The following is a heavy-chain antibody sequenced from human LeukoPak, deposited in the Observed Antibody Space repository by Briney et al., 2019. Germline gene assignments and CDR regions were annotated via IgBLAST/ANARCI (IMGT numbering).Heavy chain of an antibody. CDR3: ARGVGYYDSSGTIDY. CDR2: VWYDGSKK. CDR1: GFTFSSYA. D-gene: IGHD3-22*01. J-gene: IGHJ4*02. Sequence: GGSLRLFCAASGFTFSSYAMHCVRQAPGKGLEWVAVVWYDGSKKYSADSVKGRITISRDDSKNTLYLQMNSLRADDTAVYYCARGVGYYDSSGTIDYWGQGTLVTVSS. V-gene: IGHV3-33*08.